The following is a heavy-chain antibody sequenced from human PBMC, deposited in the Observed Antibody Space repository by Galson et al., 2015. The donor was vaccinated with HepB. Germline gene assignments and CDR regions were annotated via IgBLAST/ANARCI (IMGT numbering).Heavy chain of an antibody. Sequence: SLRLSCAASGLTFSSYGMHWVRQAPGKGLEWVAVIGYDGSNKFYADSVKGRFTISRDNSKNTLYLQMNSLRADDTAVYYCARDDFGWRPLDCWGQGTLVTVSS. CDR3: ARDDFGWRPLDC. J-gene: IGHJ4*02. CDR2: IGYDGSNK. V-gene: IGHV3-33*01. D-gene: IGHD6-19*01. CDR1: GLTFSSYG.